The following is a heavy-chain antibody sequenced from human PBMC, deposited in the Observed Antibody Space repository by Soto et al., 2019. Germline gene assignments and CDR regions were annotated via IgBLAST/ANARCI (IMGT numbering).Heavy chain of an antibody. CDR3: AIGQEGVVATH. J-gene: IGHJ4*01. CDR1: GGSLSGYY. D-gene: IGHD5-12*01. V-gene: IGHV4-34*01. CDR2: VKDGGHT. Sequence: QVQLQQWGAGLLKPSETLSLKCAVTGGSLSGYYWSWIRQPPGKGLEWIGEVKDGGHTNYSPSLRGRVTISADTSNNQFSLRLNSVTAADTGVYYCAIGQEGVVATHWDHGSLVTVSS.